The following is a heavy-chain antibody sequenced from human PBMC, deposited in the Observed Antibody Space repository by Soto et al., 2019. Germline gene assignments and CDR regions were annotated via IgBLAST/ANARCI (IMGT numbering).Heavy chain of an antibody. CDR2: IYSGGST. J-gene: IGHJ6*02. D-gene: IGHD6-25*01. CDR1: GFTVSSNY. V-gene: IGHV3-53*01. CDR3: ARESRYYGMDV. Sequence: GGSLRLSCAASGFTVSSNYMSWVRQAPGKGLEWVSVIYSGGSTYYADSVKGRFTISRDNSKNTLYLQMNSLRAEDTAVYYCARESRYYGMDVWGQGTTVTVSS.